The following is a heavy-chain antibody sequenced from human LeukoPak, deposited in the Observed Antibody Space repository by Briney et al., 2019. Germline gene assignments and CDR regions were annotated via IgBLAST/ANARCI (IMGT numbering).Heavy chain of an antibody. CDR2: INSDGSST. D-gene: IGHD3-10*01. V-gene: IGHV3-74*01. CDR3: AKDKGYYYGSGSSYNWFDP. CDR1: GFTFSSYW. J-gene: IGHJ5*02. Sequence: GGSLRLSCAASGFTFSSYWMHWVRQAPGKGLVWVSRINSDGSSTSYADSVKGRFTISRGNAKNTLYLQMNSLRAEDTAVYYCAKDKGYYYGSGSSYNWFDPWGQGTLVTVSS.